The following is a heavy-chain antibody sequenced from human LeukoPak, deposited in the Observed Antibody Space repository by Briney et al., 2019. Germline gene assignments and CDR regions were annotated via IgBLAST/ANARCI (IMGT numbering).Heavy chain of an antibody. V-gene: IGHV4-61*02. CDR2: IYTSGST. D-gene: IGHD1-26*01. J-gene: IGHJ4*02. Sequence: SETLSLTCTVSGGSISSGSYYWSWIRQPAGKGLEWIGRIYTSGSTNYNPSLKSRVTISVDTSKNQFSLKLSSVTAADTAVYYCTRGGELMNFWGQGTLVTVSS. CDR1: GGSISSGSYY. CDR3: TRGGELMNF.